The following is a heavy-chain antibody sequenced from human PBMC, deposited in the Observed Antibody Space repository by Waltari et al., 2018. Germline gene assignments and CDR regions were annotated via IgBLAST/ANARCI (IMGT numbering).Heavy chain of an antibody. J-gene: IGHJ3*02. CDR1: GGSISSYY. Sequence: QVQLQESGPGLVKPSETLSLTCTVSGGSISSYYWSWIRPPPGKGLEWIGYIYYSGSTNYNPSLKSRVTISVDTSKNQFSLKLSSVTAADTAVYYCARDFASGDDAFDIWGQGTMVTVSS. CDR3: ARDFASGDDAFDI. CDR2: IYYSGST. V-gene: IGHV4-59*01. D-gene: IGHD3-10*01.